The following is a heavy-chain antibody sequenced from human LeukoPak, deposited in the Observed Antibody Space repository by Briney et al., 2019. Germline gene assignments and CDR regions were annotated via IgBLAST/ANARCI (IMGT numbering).Heavy chain of an antibody. D-gene: IGHD3-16*01. CDR3: ARGRRGDYYYYYGMDV. CDR2: IYYSGST. V-gene: IGHV4-61*01. Sequence: SETLSLTCTVSGGSVTYTNYYWSWIRQPPGKGLEWIGYIYYSGSTNYNPSLKSRVTISVDTSKNQFSLKLNSVTAADTAVYYCARGRRGDYYYYYGMDVWGQGTTVTVSS. CDR1: GGSVTYTNYY. J-gene: IGHJ6*02.